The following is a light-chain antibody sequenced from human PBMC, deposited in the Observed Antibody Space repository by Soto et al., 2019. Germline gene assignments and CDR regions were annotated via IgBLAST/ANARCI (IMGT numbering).Light chain of an antibody. V-gene: IGKV1-27*01. CDR1: QDISTY. CDR3: QKYDNAPLT. CDR2: AAY. Sequence: DIQMTQAPSSLSASVGDRVTITCRARQDISTYLAWYQQKPGKVPKLLISAAYTLQSGVPPRLSGSGSGTDFNLTISGLQPEDGATYYCQKYDNAPLTFGGGTKVEIK. J-gene: IGKJ4*01.